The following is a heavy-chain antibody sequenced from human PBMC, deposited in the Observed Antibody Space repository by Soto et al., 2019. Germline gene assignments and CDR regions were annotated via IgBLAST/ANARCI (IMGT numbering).Heavy chain of an antibody. CDR2: ISSSSSYI. V-gene: IGHV3-21*01. D-gene: IGHD3-22*01. Sequence: EVQLVESGGGLVKPGGSLRLSCAASGFTFSSYSMNWVRQAPGKGLEWVSSISSSSSYIYYADSVKGRFTISRDNAKTSLYLQMNSLRAEDTAVYYCASPPYDSSGYYYFDYWGQGTLVTVSS. J-gene: IGHJ4*02. CDR3: ASPPYDSSGYYYFDY. CDR1: GFTFSSYS.